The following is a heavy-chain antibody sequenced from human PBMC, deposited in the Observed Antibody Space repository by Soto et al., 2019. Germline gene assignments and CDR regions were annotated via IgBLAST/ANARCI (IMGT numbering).Heavy chain of an antibody. V-gene: IGHV3-21*01. Sequence: EVQLVESGGGLVKPGWSLRLSCAASGFTFSSYSMNWVRQAPGKGLEWVSSISSSSSYIYYADSVKGRFTISRDNAKNSLYLQMNSLRAEDTAVYYCARGWATVTTFYYYYYMDVWGKGTTVTVSS. CDR3: ARGWATVTTFYYYYYMDV. D-gene: IGHD4-17*01. CDR1: GFTFSSYS. CDR2: ISSSSSYI. J-gene: IGHJ6*03.